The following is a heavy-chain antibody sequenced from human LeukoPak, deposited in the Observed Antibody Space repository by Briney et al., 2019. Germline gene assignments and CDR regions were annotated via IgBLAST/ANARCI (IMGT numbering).Heavy chain of an antibody. CDR1: GFTFSSYS. D-gene: IGHD1-1*01. CDR3: ARPNEKVFDY. V-gene: IGHV3-48*01. Sequence: GGSLRLSCAASGFTFSSYSMNWVRQAPGKGLEWVSYISSSSSTIYYADSVKGRFTISRDNAKNSLYLQMNGLRAEDTAVYYCARPNEKVFDYWGQGTLVTVSS. CDR2: ISSSSSTI. J-gene: IGHJ4*02.